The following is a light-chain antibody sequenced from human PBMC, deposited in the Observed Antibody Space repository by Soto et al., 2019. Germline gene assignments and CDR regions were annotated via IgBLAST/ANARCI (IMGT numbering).Light chain of an antibody. V-gene: IGKV1-39*01. J-gene: IGKJ1*01. Sequence: DIQMTQSPSSLSASVGDRVTITCRASQSISSYLNWYQQKPGKAPKLLIYAASSLQSGVPSRFSGSGSGTDFTLTISSLQPEDFATCYCQQSYSTPTFGQGTKVDIK. CDR3: QQSYSTPT. CDR1: QSISSY. CDR2: AAS.